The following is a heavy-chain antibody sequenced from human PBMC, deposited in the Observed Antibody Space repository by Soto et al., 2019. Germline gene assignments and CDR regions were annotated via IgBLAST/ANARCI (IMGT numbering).Heavy chain of an antibody. V-gene: IGHV1-69*13. CDR2: IIPIFGTA. J-gene: IGHJ4*02. CDR3: ATLSSDYSSSSY. CDR1: GGTFSSFA. D-gene: IGHD6-6*01. Sequence: SVKVSCKASGGTFSSFAINWVRQAPGQGLEWMGGIIPIFGTASYAQTFHGRVTITADESTSTSYMELSSLRSEDTAVYYCATLSSDYSSSSYWGQGTLVTVSS.